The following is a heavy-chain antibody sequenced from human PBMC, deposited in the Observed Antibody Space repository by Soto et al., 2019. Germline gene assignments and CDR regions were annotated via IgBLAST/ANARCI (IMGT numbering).Heavy chain of an antibody. D-gene: IGHD3-10*01. CDR2: IIPMLGMS. V-gene: IGHV1-69*02. Sequence: QVQLVQSGTEVTKPGSSVTVSCTASGDIFSRSTLSWVRQAPGQRLEWMGRIIPMLGMSNSALKFQGRLTLSADTSTNKVYMHLNLLRSDDTAVYYCATSYGSGSAHFHSWGQGTLVTVSS. CDR3: ATSYGSGSAHFHS. CDR1: GDIFSRST. J-gene: IGHJ4*02.